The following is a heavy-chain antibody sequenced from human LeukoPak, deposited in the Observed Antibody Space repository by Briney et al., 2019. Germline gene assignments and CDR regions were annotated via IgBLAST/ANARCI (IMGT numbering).Heavy chain of an antibody. D-gene: IGHD5-12*01. CDR1: GFTFSSYA. CDR3: AKSRVDIVATIKGDYYYYGMDV. J-gene: IGHJ6*02. Sequence: PGGSLRLSCAASGFTFSSYAMSWVRQAPGKGLEWVSAISGSGGSTYYADSVKGRFTISRDNSKNTLYLQMNSLRAEDTAVYYCAKSRVDIVATIKGDYYYYGMDVWGQGTTVTVSS. CDR2: ISGSGGST. V-gene: IGHV3-23*01.